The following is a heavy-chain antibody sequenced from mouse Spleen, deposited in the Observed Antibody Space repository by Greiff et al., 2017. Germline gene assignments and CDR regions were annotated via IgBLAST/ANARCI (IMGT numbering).Heavy chain of an antibody. CDR2: ISSGGST. V-gene: IGHV5-6-5*01. D-gene: IGHD2-4*01. CDR1: GFTFSSYA. CDR3: ARGGGDYDGSYWYFDV. Sequence: EVMLVESGGGLVKPGGSLKLSCAASGFTFSSYAMSWVRQTPEKRLEWVACISSGGSTYYPDSVKGRFTISRDNARNILYLQMSSLRSEDTAMYYCARGGGDYDGSYWYFDVWGAGTTVTVSS. J-gene: IGHJ1*01.